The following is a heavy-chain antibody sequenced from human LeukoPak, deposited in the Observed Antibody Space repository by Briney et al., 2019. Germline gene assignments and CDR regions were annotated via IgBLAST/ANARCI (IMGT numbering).Heavy chain of an antibody. CDR2: IYYTGST. V-gene: IGHV4-59*01. CDR1: GGSITNYY. CDR3: ARGDGWGDAVDGMGY. Sequence: PSETLSLTCTVSGGSITNYYWTWIRQPPGKGLEWLGHIYYTGSTEYNPSLKSRVTISVDTSQNQFSLKVNSVTAADTAVYFCARGDGWGDAVDGMGYWGQGTLVTVSS. J-gene: IGHJ4*02. D-gene: IGHD6-19*01.